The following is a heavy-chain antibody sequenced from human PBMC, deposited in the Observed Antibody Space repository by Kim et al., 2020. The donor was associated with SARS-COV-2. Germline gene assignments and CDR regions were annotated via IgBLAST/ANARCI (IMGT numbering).Heavy chain of an antibody. V-gene: IGHV4-31*03. CDR3: ARSKADYYDSSGYYLNWFDP. J-gene: IGHJ5*02. CDR1: GGSISSGGYY. CDR2: IYYSGST. D-gene: IGHD3-22*01. Sequence: SETLSLTCTVSGGSISSGGYYWSWIRQHPGKGLEWIGYIYYSGSTYYNPSLKSRVTISVDTSKNQFSLKLSSVTAADTAVYYCARSKADYYDSSGYYLNWFDPWGQGTLVTVSS.